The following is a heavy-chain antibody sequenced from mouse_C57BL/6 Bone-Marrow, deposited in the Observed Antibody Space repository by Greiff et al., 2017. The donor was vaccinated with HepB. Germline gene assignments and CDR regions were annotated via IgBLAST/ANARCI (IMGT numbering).Heavy chain of an antibody. J-gene: IGHJ1*03. Sequence: QVQLQQPGAELVRPGSSVKLSCKASGYTFTSYWMHWVKQRPIQGLEWIGNIDPSDSETHYNQKFKDKATLTVDKSSSTAYMQLSSLTSEDSAVYYCARDGNYRYFDVWGTGTTVTVSS. D-gene: IGHD2-1*01. CDR1: GYTFTSYW. CDR2: IDPSDSET. V-gene: IGHV1-52*01. CDR3: ARDGNYRYFDV.